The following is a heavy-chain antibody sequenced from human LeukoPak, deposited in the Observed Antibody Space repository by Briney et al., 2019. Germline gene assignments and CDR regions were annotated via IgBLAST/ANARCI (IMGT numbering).Heavy chain of an antibody. CDR2: MSGSGTTT. CDR1: GFTFSSYA. Sequence: GGSLRLSCAASGFTFSSYAMAWVRQAPGKGLEWVSGMSGSGTTTYYADSVKGRFTISRDNAKNSLYLQMNSLRAEDTALYYCAKGGFQLLFSWFDPWGQGTLVTVSS. J-gene: IGHJ5*02. CDR3: AKGGFQLLFSWFDP. D-gene: IGHD2-2*01. V-gene: IGHV3-23*01.